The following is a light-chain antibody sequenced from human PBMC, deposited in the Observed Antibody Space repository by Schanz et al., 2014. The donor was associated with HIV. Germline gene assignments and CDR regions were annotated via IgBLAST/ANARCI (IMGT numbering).Light chain of an antibody. CDR2: AAS. V-gene: IGKV1-27*01. Sequence: DIQMTQSPSSLSASVGDRVTITCRARQGISNYLAWYQQKPGKVPKLLIYAASTLQSGVPSRFSGSGSGTDFTLTISSLQPDDFATYFCHQYKTYPYTFGQGTKLEIK. J-gene: IGKJ2*01. CDR3: HQYKTYPYT. CDR1: QGISNY.